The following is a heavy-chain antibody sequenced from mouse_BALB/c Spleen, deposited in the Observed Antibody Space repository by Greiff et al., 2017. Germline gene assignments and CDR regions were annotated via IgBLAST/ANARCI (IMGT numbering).Heavy chain of an antibody. CDR3: AREKDPY. CDR1: GFTFSSYA. Sequence: EVKLMESGGGLVKPGGSLKLSCAASGFTFSSYAMSWVRQTPEKRLEWVASISSGGSTYYPDSVKGRFTISRDNARNILYLQMSSLRSEDTAMYYCAREKDPYWGQGTLVTVSA. J-gene: IGHJ3*01. V-gene: IGHV5-6-5*01. CDR2: ISSGGST.